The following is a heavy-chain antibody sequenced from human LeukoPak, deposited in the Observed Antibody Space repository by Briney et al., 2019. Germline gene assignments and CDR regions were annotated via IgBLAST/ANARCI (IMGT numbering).Heavy chain of an antibody. V-gene: IGHV3-9*01. CDR2: ISWNSGNI. J-gene: IGHJ4*02. Sequence: GRSLRLSCAASGFTFDDYALHWVRQAPGKGLEWVSGISWNSGNIGYADSVKGRFTISRDNAKNSLYLQMNSLRAEDTALYYCARVSSEFDYWGQGTLVTVSS. D-gene: IGHD2-15*01. CDR1: GFTFDDYA. CDR3: ARVSSEFDY.